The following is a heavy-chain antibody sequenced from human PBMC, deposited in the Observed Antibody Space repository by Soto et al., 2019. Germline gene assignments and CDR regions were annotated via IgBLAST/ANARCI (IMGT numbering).Heavy chain of an antibody. V-gene: IGHV1-46*01. CDR3: AGENWNLYYGMDV. Sequence: QVQLVQSGAEVRKPGASVKISCKASGYSFTTYYMHWVRQAPGQGLEWMGLVNPSNANTHYIQKFQDRVTMTSDTSSTTVYLELRSLRSDDTAVYYCAGENWNLYYGMDVWGQGTTVTVSS. CDR1: GYSFTTYY. CDR2: VNPSNANT. D-gene: IGHD1-1*01. J-gene: IGHJ6*02.